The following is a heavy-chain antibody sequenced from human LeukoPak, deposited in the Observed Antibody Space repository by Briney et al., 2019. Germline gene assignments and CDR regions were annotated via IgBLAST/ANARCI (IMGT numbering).Heavy chain of an antibody. J-gene: IGHJ4*02. CDR3: AKDRDSSNYYDY. D-gene: IGHD4-11*01. CDR1: GFTFSSYT. CDR2: ISGSGGST. V-gene: IGHV3-23*01. Sequence: GGSLRLSCAASGFTFSSYTMSWVRQAPGKGLEWVSAISGSGGSTYYADSVKGRFTISRDNSKNTLYLQMNSLRAEDTAVYYCAKDRDSSNYYDYWGQGTLVTVSS.